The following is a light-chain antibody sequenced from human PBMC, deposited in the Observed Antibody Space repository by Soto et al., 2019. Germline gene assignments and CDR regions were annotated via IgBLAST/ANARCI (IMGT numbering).Light chain of an antibody. J-gene: IGKJ2*01. CDR1: QSLLDTSKNKTY. V-gene: IGKV4-1*01. CDR2: WST. CDR3: QQYYDTPPS. Sequence: DIVMTQSPDSLAVSLGERATIHCKSSQSLLDTSKNKTYLTWYQLKPGQSPKLLFFWSTTRESGVPDRFSGSGSGTDFTLTISSLQAADVAVYYSQQYYDTPPSFGQGTKLEIK.